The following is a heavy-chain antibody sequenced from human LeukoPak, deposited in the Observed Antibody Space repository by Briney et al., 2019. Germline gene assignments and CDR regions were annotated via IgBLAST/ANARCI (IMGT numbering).Heavy chain of an antibody. D-gene: IGHD3-10*01. Sequence: SETLSLTCTVSGGSISSYYWSWIRQPPGKGLEWIGYIYYSGSTNYNPSLKSRVTISVDTSKNQFSLKLSSVTAADTAVYYCARSQNYYGSGDYWSQGTLVTVS. CDR3: ARSQNYYGSGDY. CDR2: IYYSGST. V-gene: IGHV4-59*01. CDR1: GGSISSYY. J-gene: IGHJ4*02.